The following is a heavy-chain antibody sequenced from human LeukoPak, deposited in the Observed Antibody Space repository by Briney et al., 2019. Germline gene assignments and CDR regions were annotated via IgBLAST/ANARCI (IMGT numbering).Heavy chain of an antibody. Sequence: GGSLRLSCAASGSNFSSYAMSWLRQAPGKGLEWVSAISGSGGSTYYADSVKGRFTISRDNSKNTLYLQMNSLRAEDTAVYYCAKGAYCGGDCYVFDYWGQGTLVTVSS. CDR3: AKGAYCGGDCYVFDY. CDR1: GSNFSSYA. J-gene: IGHJ4*02. D-gene: IGHD2-21*01. CDR2: ISGSGGST. V-gene: IGHV3-23*01.